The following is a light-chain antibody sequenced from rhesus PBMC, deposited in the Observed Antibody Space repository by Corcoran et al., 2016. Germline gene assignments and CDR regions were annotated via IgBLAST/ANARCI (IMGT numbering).Light chain of an antibody. V-gene: IGKV1-22*01. Sequence: DIQMTQSPSSLSASVGDTVTITCRASQSISSWLAWYQQKPGKAPKLLLYKASSLQSGVPSRFSGSGSGTDFTLTISSLQSEDFATYYCQKYSSSPRTFGQGTKVEIK. CDR2: KAS. J-gene: IGKJ1*01. CDR1: QSISSW. CDR3: QKYSSSPRT.